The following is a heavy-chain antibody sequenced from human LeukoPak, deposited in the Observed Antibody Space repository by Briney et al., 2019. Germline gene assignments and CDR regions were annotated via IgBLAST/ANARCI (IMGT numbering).Heavy chain of an antibody. V-gene: IGHV4-39*07. CDR2: IYHSGST. J-gene: IGHJ4*02. CDR3: ARASHDYGDYSHFDY. D-gene: IGHD4-17*01. Sequence: SETLSLTCTVSGDSISSSSYFWGWIRQSPVKGLEWIGTIYHSGSTYYNPSLKSRVTISVDTSKNQISLRLSSVTAADTAVYYCARASHDYGDYSHFDYWGQGTLVTVSS. CDR1: GDSISSSSYF.